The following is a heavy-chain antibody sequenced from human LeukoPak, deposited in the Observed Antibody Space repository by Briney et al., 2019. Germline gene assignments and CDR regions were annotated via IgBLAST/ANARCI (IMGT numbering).Heavy chain of an antibody. D-gene: IGHD6-13*01. Sequence: GGSLRLSCAASGFTFSSYAMSWVRQAPGKGLEWVSAISGSGGSTYYADSVKGRFTISRDNSRNTLYLQMNSLRAEDTAVYYCAKDDSSNWGLWYFDYWGQGTLVTVSS. V-gene: IGHV3-23*01. CDR1: GFTFSSYA. J-gene: IGHJ4*02. CDR3: AKDDSSNWGLWYFDY. CDR2: ISGSGGST.